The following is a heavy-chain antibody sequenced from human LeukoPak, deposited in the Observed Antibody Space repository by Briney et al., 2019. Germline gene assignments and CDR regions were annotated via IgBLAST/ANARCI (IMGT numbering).Heavy chain of an antibody. CDR2: ISYDGSNK. D-gene: IGHD5-18*01. Sequence: GGSLRLSCATSGFTVSGNYLAWVRQAPGKGLEWVAVISYDGSNKYYADSVKGRFTISRDNSENTLYLQMNSLRTEDTAVYYCARGGRGAMVLYYFDFWGQGTLVTVSS. J-gene: IGHJ4*02. CDR3: ARGGRGAMVLYYFDF. V-gene: IGHV3-30*19. CDR1: GFTVSGNY.